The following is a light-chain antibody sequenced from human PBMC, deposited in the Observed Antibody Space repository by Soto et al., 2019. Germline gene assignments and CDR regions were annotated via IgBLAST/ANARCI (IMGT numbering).Light chain of an antibody. CDR1: QSISNY. CDR3: QQSYSTPFT. CDR2: AAS. V-gene: IGKV1-39*01. J-gene: IGKJ3*01. Sequence: DIQMTQSPSSLSASVGDRVTITCRASQSISNYLNWYQKKPGKAPKLLIYAASSLQSGVPSRFSGSGSGTDFTLTISSLQPEDFATYSCQQSYSTPFTFCPGTKVDIK.